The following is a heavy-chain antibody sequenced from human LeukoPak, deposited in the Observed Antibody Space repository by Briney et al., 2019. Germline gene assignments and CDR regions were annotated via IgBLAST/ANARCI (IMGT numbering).Heavy chain of an antibody. Sequence: SETLSLTCTVSGGSISSYYWSWIRQPPGKGLEWIGYIYYSGSTNYNPSLKSRVTISVDTSKNQFSLKLSSVTAADTAVYYCARDKAVAGPGVFDYWGQGTLVTVSS. CDR1: GGSISSYY. J-gene: IGHJ4*02. CDR2: IYYSGST. V-gene: IGHV4-59*01. CDR3: ARDKAVAGPGVFDY. D-gene: IGHD6-19*01.